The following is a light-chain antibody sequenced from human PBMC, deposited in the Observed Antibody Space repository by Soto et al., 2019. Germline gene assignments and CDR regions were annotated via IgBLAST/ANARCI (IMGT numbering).Light chain of an antibody. Sequence: DIQMTQSPSTLSASVGDRVTITCRASQSISNWLAWYQQKPGKAPKLLIYKASNLESGVPSRFSGSGSGTEFTLTISSLQPDDFVTYYCQQYNSSFGQGTKVEIK. V-gene: IGKV1-5*03. CDR2: KAS. CDR3: QQYNSS. J-gene: IGKJ2*01. CDR1: QSISNW.